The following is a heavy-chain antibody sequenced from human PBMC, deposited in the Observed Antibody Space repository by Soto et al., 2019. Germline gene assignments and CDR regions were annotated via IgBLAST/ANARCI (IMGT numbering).Heavy chain of an antibody. V-gene: IGHV1-69*01. CDR2: IIPLFGTT. CDR3: AAELGFGKLSVV. Sequence: QVQVVQSGVEVRRPGSSVKVSCKASGDTFKNCVISWVRQAPGQGLEWMGGIIPLFGTTDFAQRFQGRLTITTDESTPTAYMELSRLRSEDTATYYCAAELGFGKLSVVWGQGTMVIVSS. CDR1: GDTFKNCV. D-gene: IGHD3-10*01. J-gene: IGHJ6*02.